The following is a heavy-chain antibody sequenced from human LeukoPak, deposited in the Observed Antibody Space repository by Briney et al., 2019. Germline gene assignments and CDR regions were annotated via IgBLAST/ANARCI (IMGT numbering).Heavy chain of an antibody. J-gene: IGHJ4*02. D-gene: IGHD4-17*01. V-gene: IGHV3-48*02. Sequence: AGGSLRLSGSGSGFTFNNYNPDWVRPAPGKGREWVSYISDGSSTIYYADSVRGRFTISRDNAKNSLYLQINSLRDEDTAVYYCARETVGLDYWGQGTLVTVSS. CDR1: GFTFNNYN. CDR3: ARETVGLDY. CDR2: ISDGSSTI.